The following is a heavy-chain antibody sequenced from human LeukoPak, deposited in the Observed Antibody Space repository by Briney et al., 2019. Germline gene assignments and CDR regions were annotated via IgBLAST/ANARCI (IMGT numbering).Heavy chain of an antibody. D-gene: IGHD3-16*02. Sequence: GGSLRLSCAASGFLVTNSYMSWVRHAPGKGIERVSVVYRGGTTYYAGSATGRFTISRDNAKHSMYLQMNSLRANDTAVYYCARAEFAPYDYDYVWGSYRYPQHFDYWGEGTLVTLSS. CDR2: VYRGGTT. V-gene: IGHV3-53*01. J-gene: IGHJ4*02. CDR3: ARAEFAPYDYDYVWGSYRYPQHFDY. CDR1: GFLVTNSY.